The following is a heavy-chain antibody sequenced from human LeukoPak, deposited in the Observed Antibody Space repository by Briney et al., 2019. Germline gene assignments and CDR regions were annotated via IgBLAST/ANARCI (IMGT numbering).Heavy chain of an antibody. CDR3: ARDPKGGFSYGWGAFDI. J-gene: IGHJ3*02. Sequence: GGSLRLSCAASGFTFSSYWMHWVRQAPGKGLEWVAIISYDGNNKYYADSVKGRFIISRDNSKNTLYLQMNSLRAEDTAIYYCARDPKGGFSYGWGAFDIWGQGTMVTVSS. V-gene: IGHV3-30-3*01. D-gene: IGHD5-18*01. CDR2: ISYDGNNK. CDR1: GFTFSSYW.